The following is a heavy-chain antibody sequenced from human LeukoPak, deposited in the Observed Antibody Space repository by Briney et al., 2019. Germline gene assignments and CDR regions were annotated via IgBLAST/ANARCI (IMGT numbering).Heavy chain of an antibody. J-gene: IGHJ4*02. CDR1: GFTFSNYG. CDR3: ARRSGVAVAGAFDY. CDR2: ISGSGGGT. D-gene: IGHD6-19*01. Sequence: GGSLRLSCAASGFTFSNYGMNWVRQAPGKGLEWVSGISGSGGGTYSADSVKGRFIISRDNSKNMLYLQMNSLRAEDTAVYFCARRSGVAVAGAFDYWGQGTLVTVSS. V-gene: IGHV3-23*01.